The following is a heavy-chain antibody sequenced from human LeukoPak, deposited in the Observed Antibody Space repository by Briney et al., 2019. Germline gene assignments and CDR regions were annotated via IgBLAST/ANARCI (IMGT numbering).Heavy chain of an antibody. J-gene: IGHJ6*02. CDR2: INHSGST. CDR1: GGSFSGYY. CDR3: ARDHGDSSYYYYGMDV. Sequence: PSETLSLTCAVYGGSFSGYYWSWIRQPPGKGLEWIGEINHSGSTNYNPSLKSRVTISVDTSKNQFSLKLSSVTAADTAVYYCARDHGDSSYYYYGMDVWGQGTTVTVSS. V-gene: IGHV4-34*01. D-gene: IGHD4-17*01.